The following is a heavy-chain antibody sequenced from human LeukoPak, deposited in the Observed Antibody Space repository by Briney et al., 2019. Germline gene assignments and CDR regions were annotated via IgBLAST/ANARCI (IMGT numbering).Heavy chain of an antibody. V-gene: IGHV4-34*01. CDR1: GGSFSGYY. J-gene: IGHJ6*03. D-gene: IGHD2-2*01. Sequence: PSETLSLTCAVYGGSFSGYYWSWLRQPPGKGLEWIGEINHSGSTNYNPSLKSRVTISVDTSKNQFSLKLSSVTAADTAVYYCARLDIVVVPAAESYYYYMDVWGKGTTVTVSS. CDR3: ARLDIVVVPAAESYYYYMDV. CDR2: INHSGST.